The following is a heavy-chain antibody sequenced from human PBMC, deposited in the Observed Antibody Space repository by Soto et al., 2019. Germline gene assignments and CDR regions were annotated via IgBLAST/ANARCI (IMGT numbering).Heavy chain of an antibody. CDR2: INHSGTT. Sequence: SETLSLTCAVSGGSFSCFYWTWIRQPPGEGLEWIGEINHSGTTNFNPSLRSRLTISLDSSKKHFSLKLTSMTAADAAVYYCARADRTLVTSYGLDVWGQGTTVTVSS. CDR1: GGSFSCFY. D-gene: IGHD2-21*02. J-gene: IGHJ6*02. V-gene: IGHV4-34*01. CDR3: ARADRTLVTSYGLDV.